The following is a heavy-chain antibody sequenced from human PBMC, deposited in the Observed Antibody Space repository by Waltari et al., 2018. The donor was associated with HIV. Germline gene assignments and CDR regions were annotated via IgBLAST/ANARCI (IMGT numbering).Heavy chain of an antibody. Sequence: EVQLVESGGGLVQPGGSLILSCAVSGFPFSSYTLNWVRQAPGKRLEWVSYINREGSIKYYADSVKGRFTISRDNAKNSLYLQMSGLRGEDTAVYYCASGRIFDESGYYGKFWGQGTRVTVAS. J-gene: IGHJ4*02. CDR3: ASGRIFDESGYYGKF. CDR2: INREGSIK. V-gene: IGHV3-48*04. CDR1: GFPFSSYT. D-gene: IGHD3-22*01.